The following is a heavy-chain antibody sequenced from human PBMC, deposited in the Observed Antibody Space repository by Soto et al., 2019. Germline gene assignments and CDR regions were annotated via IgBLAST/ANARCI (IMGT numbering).Heavy chain of an antibody. V-gene: IGHV4-39*01. CDR1: GDSIGGGGYH. J-gene: IGHJ1*01. D-gene: IGHD3-16*01. CDR3: ARRQNSHQFGVLDV. Sequence: QLEMQESGPGVVKPSGTLSLTCTALGDSIGGGGYHWDRIRQSPGGGLEWIGRSYYTATPNYNPSLRSRVTISLNLSANQFSLRLTSVTAADTAVYVWARRQNSHQFGVLDVWGQGTLVTVSP. CDR2: SYYTATP.